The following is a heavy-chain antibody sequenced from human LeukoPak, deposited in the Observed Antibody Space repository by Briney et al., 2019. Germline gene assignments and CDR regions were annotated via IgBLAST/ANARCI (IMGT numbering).Heavy chain of an antibody. CDR1: GFTLSSYA. CDR2: ISYDGSNK. CDR3: AREYSSGQRNYYYGMDV. V-gene: IGHV3-30-3*01. D-gene: IGHD6-19*01. Sequence: GGSLRLSCAASGFTLSSYAMHWVRQAPGKGLEWVAVISYDGSNKYYADSVKGRFTISRDNSKNTLYLQMNSLRAEDTAVYYCAREYSSGQRNYYYGMDVWGQGTTVTVSS. J-gene: IGHJ6*02.